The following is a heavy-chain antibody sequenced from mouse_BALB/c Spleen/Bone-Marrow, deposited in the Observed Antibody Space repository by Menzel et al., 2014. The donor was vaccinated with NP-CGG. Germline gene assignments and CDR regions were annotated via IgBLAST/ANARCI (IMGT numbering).Heavy chain of an antibody. V-gene: IGHV5-17*02. CDR2: ISSGSSTI. CDR1: GFTFSSFG. CDR3: ARWGYYYAMDY. J-gene: IGHJ4*01. Sequence: EVQLVESGGGLGQPGGSRKLSCAASGFTFSSFGMHWVRQAPEKGLEWVAYISSGSSTIYYADTVKGRFTISRDNPKNTLFLQMTSLRSEDTAMYYCARWGYYYAMDYWGQGTSVTVSS.